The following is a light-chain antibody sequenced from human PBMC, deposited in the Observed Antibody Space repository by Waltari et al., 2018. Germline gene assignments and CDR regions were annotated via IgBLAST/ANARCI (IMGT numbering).Light chain of an antibody. V-gene: IGLV3-1*01. Sequence: SYELTQPPSVSVSPGQTASITCSGDKLGDTYACWYQKKQGQHPVLVIYQDTQRPSGIPGRSSGSVSGDTATLTISGTQDGDEADYCCQAWDRSTVLFRGGTKLTVL. CDR1: KLGDTY. J-gene: IGLJ2*01. CDR3: QAWDRSTVL. CDR2: QDT.